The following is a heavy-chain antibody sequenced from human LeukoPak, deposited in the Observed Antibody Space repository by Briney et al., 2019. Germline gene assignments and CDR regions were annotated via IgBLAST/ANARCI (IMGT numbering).Heavy chain of an antibody. V-gene: IGHV4-34*01. Sequence: SETLSLTCAVYGGSFSGYYWSWIRQPPGKGLEWIGEINHSGSTNYNPSLKSRVTISVDTSKNQFSLKQSSVTAADTAVYYCARHWTYYDYVWGSYRPYYFDYWGQGTLVTVSS. CDR1: GGSFSGYY. J-gene: IGHJ4*02. D-gene: IGHD3-16*02. CDR3: ARHWTYYDYVWGSYRPYYFDY. CDR2: INHSGST.